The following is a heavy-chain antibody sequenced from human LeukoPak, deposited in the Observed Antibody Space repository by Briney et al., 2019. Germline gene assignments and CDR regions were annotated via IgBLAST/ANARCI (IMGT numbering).Heavy chain of an antibody. CDR2: IKSEVDGATR. D-gene: IGHD3-16*02. Sequence: GGSLRLSCAASGLIFSNCWMTWVRQAPGKGLEWVGRIKSEVDGATRDYAAPVRGRFTLSRDDSRNTLYLQMNRLKTEDTAFYYCTTDIPFTSGGAIAYWGQGTLVTVSS. V-gene: IGHV3-15*01. CDR1: GLIFSNCW. J-gene: IGHJ4*02. CDR3: TTDIPFTSGGAIAY.